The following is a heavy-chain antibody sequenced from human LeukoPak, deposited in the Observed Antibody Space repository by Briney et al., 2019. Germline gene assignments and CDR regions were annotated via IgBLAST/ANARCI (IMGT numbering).Heavy chain of an antibody. V-gene: IGHV3-23*01. CDR1: GFTFSNYA. J-gene: IGHJ4*02. Sequence: GGSLRLSCAASGFTFSNYAMSWVRQAPGKGLEWVSAISGSGGSTYYAGSVKGRFTISRDNSKNTLYLQMNSLRAEDTAVYYCAKVDGVVVAARLAYFDYWGQGTLVTVSS. CDR2: ISGSGGST. D-gene: IGHD2-15*01. CDR3: AKVDGVVVAARLAYFDY.